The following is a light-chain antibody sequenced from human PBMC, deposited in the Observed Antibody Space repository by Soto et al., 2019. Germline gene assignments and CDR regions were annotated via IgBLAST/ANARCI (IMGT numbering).Light chain of an antibody. CDR2: AAS. J-gene: IGKJ2*02. V-gene: IGKV1-9*01. CDR1: QGFSNS. CDR3: QQPDSYPCS. Sequence: DIQLTQSPSFLSASVGDRVTITCRASQGFSNSLAWYQQKPGKAPKLLIYAASTLQSGVPSRFSGRGSGTESMLPFISRQPEDFANYYFQQPDSYPCSFGQGTNLDIK.